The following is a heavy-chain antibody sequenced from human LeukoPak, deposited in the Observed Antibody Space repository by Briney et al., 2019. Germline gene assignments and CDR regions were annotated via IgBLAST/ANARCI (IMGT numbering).Heavy chain of an antibody. CDR2: ISHSGTI. Sequence: SETLSLTCIVSGGSISSSNSYWDWIRQPPGRGLEWIGDISHSGTINYNPSLRTRVTISADTSKNQFSLKLNSVTAADTAVYFCARHRLATIRAPFDHWGQGALVTVSS. CDR3: ARHRLATIRAPFDH. V-gene: IGHV4-39*01. J-gene: IGHJ4*02. D-gene: IGHD5-12*01. CDR1: GGSISSSNSY.